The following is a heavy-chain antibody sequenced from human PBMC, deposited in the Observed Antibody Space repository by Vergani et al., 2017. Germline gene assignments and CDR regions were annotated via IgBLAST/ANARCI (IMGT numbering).Heavy chain of an antibody. Sequence: EVQVVESGGGLIKPGGSLRLSCVVSGITFKNAWLNWVRQAPGKGLEWIGRIRSKNDGGTADYAAPLKGRFTISRDDSKDSAFLLVNNLKTEDTAVYYCAKSYGWELLHWFDPWGQGTLVTVSS. CDR2: IRSKNDGGTA. CDR1: GITFKNAW. CDR3: AKSYGWELLHWFDP. J-gene: IGHJ5*02. D-gene: IGHD1-26*01. V-gene: IGHV3-15*01.